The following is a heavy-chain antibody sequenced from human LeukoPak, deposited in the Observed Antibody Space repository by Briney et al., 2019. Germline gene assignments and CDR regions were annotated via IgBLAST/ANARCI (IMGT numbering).Heavy chain of an antibody. CDR2: IIPIFGTA. CDR1: GGTFSSYA. J-gene: IGHJ4*02. Sequence: SVKVSCKASGGTFSSYAISWVRQAPGQGLEWMGGIIPIFGTANYAQKFQGRVTITADESTSTAYMELSSLRSEDTAVYYCARVTLAAIRLGYFDCWGQGTLVTVSS. CDR3: ARVTLAAIRLGYFDC. D-gene: IGHD6-13*01. V-gene: IGHV1-69*13.